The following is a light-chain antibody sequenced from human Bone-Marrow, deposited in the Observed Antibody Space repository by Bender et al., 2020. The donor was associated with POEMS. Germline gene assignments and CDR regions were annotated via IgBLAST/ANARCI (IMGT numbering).Light chain of an antibody. CDR3: SSYTSSFTYV. V-gene: IGLV2-14*03. J-gene: IGLJ1*01. CDR2: DVD. CDR1: SSDVGGYNY. Sequence: QSALTQPASVSGSPGQSITISCTGTSSDVGGYNYVSWYQQHPGKAPKLMIFDVDSRPSGGSDRFSGSRSGNTASLTISGLQSEDEADYYCSSYTSSFTYVFGTGTKVTVL.